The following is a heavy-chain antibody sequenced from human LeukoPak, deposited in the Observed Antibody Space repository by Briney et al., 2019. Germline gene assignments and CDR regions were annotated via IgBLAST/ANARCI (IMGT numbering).Heavy chain of an antibody. CDR3: ARLDTYGMDV. J-gene: IGHJ6*02. CDR1: GYNFTSYW. Sequence: NLGESLQISCKGSGYNFTSYWIGWVRRLPGKGLEWMEIIYPGDSDTRYSPSFQDQVTISADKSISTAYLQWSSLKASDAAMYYCARLDTYGMDVWGQGTTVTVSS. CDR2: IYPGDSDT. V-gene: IGHV5-51*01. D-gene: IGHD3/OR15-3a*01.